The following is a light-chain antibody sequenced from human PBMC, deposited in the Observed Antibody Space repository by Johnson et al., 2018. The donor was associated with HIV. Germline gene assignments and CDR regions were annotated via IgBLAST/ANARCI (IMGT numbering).Light chain of an antibody. CDR1: SSNIGNNY. J-gene: IGLJ1*01. V-gene: IGLV1-51*01. Sequence: QSVLTQPPSMSAAPGQKVTISCSGSSSNIGNNYVSWYQQLPGTAPKLLIYDNDKRPSGIPDRFSASKSDTSATLGITGLQTGDEANYYCGTWDGGLSIYVVGTGTKVTVL. CDR2: DND. CDR3: GTWDGGLSIYV.